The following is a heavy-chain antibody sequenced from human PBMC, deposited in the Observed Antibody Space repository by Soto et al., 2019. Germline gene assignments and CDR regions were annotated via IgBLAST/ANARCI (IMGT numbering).Heavy chain of an antibody. Sequence: SETLSLTCAVYGVSFSGYYWSWIRHPPGKGLEWIGEINHSGSTNYNPSLKSRVTISVDTSKNQFSLKLSSVTAADTAVYYCARDVVGATPYYFDYWGQGTLVTVSS. J-gene: IGHJ4*02. CDR1: GVSFSGYY. CDR3: ARDVVGATPYYFDY. V-gene: IGHV4-34*01. D-gene: IGHD1-26*01. CDR2: INHSGST.